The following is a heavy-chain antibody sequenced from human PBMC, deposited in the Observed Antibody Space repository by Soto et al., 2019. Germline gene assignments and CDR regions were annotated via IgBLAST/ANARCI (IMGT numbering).Heavy chain of an antibody. CDR2: ISYDGSNK. J-gene: IGHJ4*02. CDR1: GFTFSSYG. V-gene: IGHV3-30*18. D-gene: IGHD4-17*01. CDR3: AKDEGSYGGKPFDY. Sequence: PGGSLRLSCAASGFTFSSYGMHWVRQAPGKGLEWVAVISYDGSNKYYADSVKGRFTISRDNSKNTLYLQMNSLRAEDTAVYYCAKDEGSYGGKPFDYWGQGTLVTVSS.